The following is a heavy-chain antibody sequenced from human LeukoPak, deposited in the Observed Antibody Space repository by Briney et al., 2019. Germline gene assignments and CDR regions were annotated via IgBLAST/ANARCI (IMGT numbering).Heavy chain of an antibody. D-gene: IGHD2-15*01. Sequence: GGSLRLSCAASGFTFSSYAMNWVRQAPGKGLEWVSAISGGGGTTYYADSVKGRFTISRDNSKNTLYLQMNSLRAEDTAVYYCAKDGGYFDYWGQGTPVTVSS. V-gene: IGHV3-23*01. CDR1: GFTFSSYA. CDR2: ISGGGGTT. CDR3: AKDGGYFDY. J-gene: IGHJ4*02.